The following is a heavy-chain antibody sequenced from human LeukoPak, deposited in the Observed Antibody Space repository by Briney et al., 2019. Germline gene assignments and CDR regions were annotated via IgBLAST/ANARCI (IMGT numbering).Heavy chain of an antibody. V-gene: IGHV4-34*01. Sequence: PSETLSLTCAVYGGSFSGYYWGWIRQPPGKGLAWIGEINHSGSTNYNPSLKSRVTISVDTSKNQFSLKLSSVTAADTAVYYCARGRYYYDSSGYYPNFDYWGQGTLVTVSS. J-gene: IGHJ4*02. CDR2: INHSGST. CDR1: GGSFSGYY. CDR3: ARGRYYYDSSGYYPNFDY. D-gene: IGHD3-22*01.